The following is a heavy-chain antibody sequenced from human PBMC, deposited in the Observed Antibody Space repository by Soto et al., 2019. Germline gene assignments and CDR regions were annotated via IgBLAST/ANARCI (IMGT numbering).Heavy chain of an antibody. D-gene: IGHD6-13*01. Sequence: QVQLQESGPGLVKPSQTLSLTCTVSGGSISSGGYYWSWIRQHPGKGLEWIGYIYYSGSTYYNAPLKSRVTISVDTSKNQFSLKLSSVTAADTAVYYCASSKPGIAAAGTHPDYWGQGTLVTVSS. CDR3: ASSKPGIAAAGTHPDY. J-gene: IGHJ4*02. CDR2: IYYSGST. CDR1: GGSISSGGYY. V-gene: IGHV4-31*03.